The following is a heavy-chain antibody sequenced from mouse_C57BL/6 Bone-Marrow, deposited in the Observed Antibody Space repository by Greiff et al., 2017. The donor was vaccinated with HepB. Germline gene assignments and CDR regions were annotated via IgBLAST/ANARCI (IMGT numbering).Heavy chain of an antibody. J-gene: IGHJ4*01. V-gene: IGHV6-6*01. CDR2: IRNKANNHAT. D-gene: IGHD4-1*01. CDR1: GFTFSDAW. Sequence: EVKLVESGGGLVQPGGSMKLSCAASGFTFSDAWMDWVRQSPEKGLEWVAEIRNKANNHATYYAESVKGRFTISRDDSKSSVYLQMNSLRAEDTGIYYCTGTGTFYYAMDYWGQGTSVTVSS. CDR3: TGTGTFYYAMDY.